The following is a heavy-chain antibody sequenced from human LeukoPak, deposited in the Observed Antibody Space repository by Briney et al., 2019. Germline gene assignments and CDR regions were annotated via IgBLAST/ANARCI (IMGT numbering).Heavy chain of an antibody. CDR1: GGSMSSYY. J-gene: IGHJ3*02. Sequence: SETLSLTCTVSGGSMSSYYWSWIRQPPGKGLEWIGYIHNSGSTNYSPSLKSRVTISIDTSKNQFSLRLSSVTAADTAMFYCARGGKRCGLSCDGAFDIWGQGTMVTVSS. CDR3: ARGGKRCGLSCDGAFDI. V-gene: IGHV4-59*01. CDR2: IHNSGST. D-gene: IGHD2-15*01.